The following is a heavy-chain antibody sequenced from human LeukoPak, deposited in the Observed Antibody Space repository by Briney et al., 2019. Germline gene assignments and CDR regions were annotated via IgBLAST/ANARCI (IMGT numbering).Heavy chain of an antibody. CDR3: ARAPYYYDSSGYWVY. V-gene: IGHV1-2*02. CDR2: INPNSGGT. D-gene: IGHD3-22*01. J-gene: IGHJ4*02. Sequence: ASVKVSCKASGYTFTGYYMHWVRQAPGQGLEWMGWINPNSGGTNYAQKFQGRVTMTRDTSISTAYMELSRLRSDDTAVYYCARAPYYYDSSGYWVYWGQGTLVTVTS. CDR1: GYTFTGYY.